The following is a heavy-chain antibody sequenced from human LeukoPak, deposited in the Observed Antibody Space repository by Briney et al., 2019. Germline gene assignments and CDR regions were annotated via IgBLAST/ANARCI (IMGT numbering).Heavy chain of an antibody. CDR2: ISSSGSTI. V-gene: IGHV3-48*03. J-gene: IGHJ6*02. D-gene: IGHD3-22*01. CDR1: GFTISSYE. CDR3: ARDRLPYYYDSSGFYSYYGMDV. Sequence: GGSLRLSCAAPGFTISSYEINWVRQAPGKGLEWVSYISSSGSTIYYADSVKGRFTISRDNAKNSLYLQMNSLRAEDTAVYYCARDRLPYYYDSSGFYSYYGMDVWGQGTTVTVSS.